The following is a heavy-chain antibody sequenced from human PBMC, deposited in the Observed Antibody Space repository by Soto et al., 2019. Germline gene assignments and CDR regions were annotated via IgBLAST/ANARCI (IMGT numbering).Heavy chain of an antibody. V-gene: IGHV2-5*01. Sequence: QITLKESGPPLVEPTQTLTLTCTYSGFSLRTTGVGVGWIRQPPGKALEWLGIIYWNDDKRYSPSLKNRFTLTRDIPKSQVVLTMTNMDPVDTATYYCAHTWGLPFDYWGQGTLVIVSS. J-gene: IGHJ4*02. CDR1: GFSLRTTGVG. CDR2: IYWNDDK. D-gene: IGHD3-16*01. CDR3: AHTWGLPFDY.